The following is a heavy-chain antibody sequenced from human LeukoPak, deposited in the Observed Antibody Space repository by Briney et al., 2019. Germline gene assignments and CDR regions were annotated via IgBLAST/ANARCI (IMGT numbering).Heavy chain of an antibody. CDR1: GGSISSYY. Sequence: SETLSLTCTVSGGSISSYYWSWIRQPPGKGLEWIGYVYYTVGTNYNPSLKSRVTISVDTSKNRFSLKLTSVTAADTAVYYCARGPARLDPWGQGTLVTVSS. J-gene: IGHJ5*02. CDR2: VYYTVGT. V-gene: IGHV4-59*01. CDR3: ARGPARLDP.